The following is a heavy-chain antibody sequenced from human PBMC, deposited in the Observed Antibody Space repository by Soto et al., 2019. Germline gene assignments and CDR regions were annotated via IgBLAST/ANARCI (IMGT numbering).Heavy chain of an antibody. CDR1: GGSISSGGYY. CDR2: IDYSGST. V-gene: IGHV4-31*03. J-gene: IGHJ4*02. D-gene: IGHD2-2*01. CDR3: AGYAYCGSTSCAMGGYYFDY. Sequence: QVQLQESGPGLVKPSQTLSLTCTVSGGSISSGGYYWSWIRQHPGKGLEWIGYIDYSGSTYYNPSLRSRGTIPVDTSKSQCSLKLSSVTAADTAVYYCAGYAYCGSTSCAMGGYYFDYWGQGTLVTVSS.